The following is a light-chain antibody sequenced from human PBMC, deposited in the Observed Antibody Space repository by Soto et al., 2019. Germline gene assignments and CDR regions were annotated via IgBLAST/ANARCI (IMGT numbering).Light chain of an antibody. Sequence: QSVLTQPPSVSGAPGQRVTISCAGSSSHIGATYDIHWYQQLPGAAPRLLIYGNSNRPSGVPDRFAGSKSGTSASLAIIGLRVEDEGIYYCQAFDNSLSASGVLGGGTQLTVL. CDR1: SSHIGATYD. CDR2: GNS. CDR3: QAFDNSLSASGV. J-gene: IGLJ3*02. V-gene: IGLV1-40*01.